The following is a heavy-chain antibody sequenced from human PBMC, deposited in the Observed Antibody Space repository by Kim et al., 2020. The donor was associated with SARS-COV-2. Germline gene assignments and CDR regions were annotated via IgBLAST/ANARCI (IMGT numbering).Heavy chain of an antibody. CDR3: ARGGPKQYCTNGVCYIKWWEYYYYGMEV. J-gene: IGHJ6*02. CDR1: GYTFTSYD. CDR2: MNPNSGNT. Sequence: ASVKVSCKASGYTFTSYDINWVRQATGQGLEWMGWMNPNSGNTGYAQKFQGRVTMTRNTSISTAYMELSSLRSEDTAVYYCARGGPKQYCTNGVCYIKWWEYYYYGMEVWGQGTTVTVSS. V-gene: IGHV1-8*01. D-gene: IGHD2-8*01.